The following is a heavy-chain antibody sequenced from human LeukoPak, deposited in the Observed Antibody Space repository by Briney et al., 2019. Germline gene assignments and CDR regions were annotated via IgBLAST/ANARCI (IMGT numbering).Heavy chain of an antibody. CDR2: ISQSGADV. V-gene: IGHV3-11*01. CDR3: ASVGRLLAD. J-gene: IGHJ4*02. CDR1: GFTFSDYY. D-gene: IGHD3-9*01. Sequence: GGSLRLSCAASGFTFSDYYMNWIRQAPGKGLEYIAYISQSGADVSYADSVKGRFTVSRDNAKNSVFLQMNSLTAEDTAVYYCASVGRLLADWGQGTLVTVSS.